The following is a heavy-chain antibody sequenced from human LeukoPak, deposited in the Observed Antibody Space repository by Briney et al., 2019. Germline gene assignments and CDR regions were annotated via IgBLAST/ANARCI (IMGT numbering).Heavy chain of an antibody. CDR1: GYSISSGYY. J-gene: IGHJ4*02. D-gene: IGHD3-22*01. Sequence: SETLSLTCTVSGYSISSGYYWGWIRPPPGKGLEWIGSIYHSGSTYYNPSLKSRVTISVDTSKNQFSLKLSSVTAADTAVYYCARRVKYYYDSSGYYNYYFDYWGQGTLVTVSS. CDR2: IYHSGST. CDR3: ARRVKYYYDSSGYYNYYFDY. V-gene: IGHV4-38-2*02.